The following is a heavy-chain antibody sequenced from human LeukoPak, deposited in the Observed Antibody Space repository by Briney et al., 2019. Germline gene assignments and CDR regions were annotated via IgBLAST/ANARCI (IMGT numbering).Heavy chain of an antibody. CDR1: GGTFSSYA. CDR3: ATGSGWFFDY. Sequence: ASVKVSCKASGGTFSSYAISWVRQAPGKGLEWMGGFDPEDGETIYAQKFQGRVTMTEDTSTDTAYMELSSLRSEDTAVYYCATGSGWFFDYWGQGTLVTVSS. J-gene: IGHJ4*02. CDR2: FDPEDGET. D-gene: IGHD6-19*01. V-gene: IGHV1-24*01.